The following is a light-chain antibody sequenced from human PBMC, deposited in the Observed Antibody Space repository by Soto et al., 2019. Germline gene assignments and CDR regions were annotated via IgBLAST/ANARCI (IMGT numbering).Light chain of an antibody. CDR1: SSDVGAYSY. CDR3: SSYTSSITLV. Sequence: QSVLTQPASVSGSPGQSITISCTGTSSDVGAYSYVSWYQQHPGKAPKLIIYDVSNRPSGVSNRFSGSKSGNTASLTISGLQAEDEDDYYCSSYTSSITLVFGGGTKVTVL. V-gene: IGLV2-14*01. J-gene: IGLJ2*01. CDR2: DVS.